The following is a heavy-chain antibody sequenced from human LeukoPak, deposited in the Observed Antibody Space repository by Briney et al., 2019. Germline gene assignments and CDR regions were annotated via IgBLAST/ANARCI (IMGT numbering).Heavy chain of an antibody. CDR1: GGSISSYY. V-gene: IGHV4-59*01. J-gene: IGHJ6*03. Sequence: PSETLSLTCTVSGGSISSYYWSWIRQPPGKGLEWSGYIYYSGSTNYNPSLKSRVTISVDTSKNQFSLKLSSVTAADTAVYYCARDRSGYFAQYYYYYYMDVWGKGTTVTVSS. CDR3: ARDRSGYFAQYYYYYYMDV. D-gene: IGHD5-12*01. CDR2: IYYSGST.